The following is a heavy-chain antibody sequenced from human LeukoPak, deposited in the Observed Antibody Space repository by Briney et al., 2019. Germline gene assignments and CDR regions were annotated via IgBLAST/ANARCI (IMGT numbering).Heavy chain of an antibody. Sequence: EASVKVSCKASGGTFSSYAISWVRQAPGQGLEWMGGIIPILGTANYAQKFQGRVTITTGESTSTAYMELSSLRSEDTAVYYCARDRYCSSTSCYGGAAAWGQGTLVTVSS. D-gene: IGHD2-2*01. CDR1: GGTFSSYA. CDR2: IIPILGTA. V-gene: IGHV1-69*05. CDR3: ARDRYCSSTSCYGGAAA. J-gene: IGHJ5*02.